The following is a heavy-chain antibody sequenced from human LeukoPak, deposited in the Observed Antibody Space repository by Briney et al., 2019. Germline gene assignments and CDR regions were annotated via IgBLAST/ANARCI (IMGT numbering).Heavy chain of an antibody. CDR1: GFTFSSYG. CDR3: AKAGSSGWPRGGQYFQH. V-gene: IGHV3-30*18. CDR2: ISYDGSNK. D-gene: IGHD6-19*01. J-gene: IGHJ1*01. Sequence: PGGSLRLSCAASGFTFSSYGMHWVRQAPGKGLEWVAVISYDGSNKYYADSVKGRFTISRDNSKNTLYLQMNSLRAEDTAVYYCAKAGSSGWPRGGQYFQHWGQGTLVTVSS.